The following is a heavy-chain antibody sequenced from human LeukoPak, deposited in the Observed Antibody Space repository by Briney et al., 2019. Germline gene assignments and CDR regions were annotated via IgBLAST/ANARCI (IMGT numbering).Heavy chain of an antibody. D-gene: IGHD3-9*01. CDR2: IYSGGST. CDR1: GFTVSSNY. Sequence: GGSLRLSCAASGFTVSSNYMSWARQAPGKGLEWVSVIYSGGSTYYADSVKGRFTISRDNSKNTLYLQMNSLRAEDTAVYYCARADILTGYDYWGQGTLVTVSS. V-gene: IGHV3-66*01. J-gene: IGHJ4*02. CDR3: ARADILTGYDY.